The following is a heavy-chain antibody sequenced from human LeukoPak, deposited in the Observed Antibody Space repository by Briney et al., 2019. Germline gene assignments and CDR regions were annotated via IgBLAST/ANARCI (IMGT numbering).Heavy chain of an antibody. D-gene: IGHD6-19*01. CDR3: ARGHPLYGSGRTTDY. CDR2: ISSSGSTI. J-gene: IGHJ4*02. V-gene: IGHV3-48*03. CDR1: GFTFSSYE. Sequence: GGSLRLSCAASGFTFSSYEMNWVRQAPGKGLEWVSYISSSGSTIYYADSVKGRFTISRDNAKNSLYLQMNSLRAEDTAVYYCARGHPLYGSGRTTDYWGQGTLVTVSS.